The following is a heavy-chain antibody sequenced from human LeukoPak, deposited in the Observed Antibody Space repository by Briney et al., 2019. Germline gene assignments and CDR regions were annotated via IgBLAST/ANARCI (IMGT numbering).Heavy chain of an antibody. CDR1: GFTFSSYW. D-gene: IGHD6-19*01. CDR2: INSDGGST. V-gene: IGHV3-74*01. J-gene: IGHJ4*02. Sequence: PGGSLRLSCAASGFTFSSYWMHWVRQAPGKGLVWVSRINSDGGSTSYADSVKGRFTISRDNSKNTLYLQMNSLRAEDTAVYYCARECSSAWDRGVCLRYWGQGTLVTVSS. CDR3: ARECSSAWDRGVCLRY.